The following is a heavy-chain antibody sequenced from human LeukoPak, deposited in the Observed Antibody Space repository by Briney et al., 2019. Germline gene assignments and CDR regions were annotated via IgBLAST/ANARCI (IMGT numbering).Heavy chain of an antibody. Sequence: GGSLRLSCAASGFTFSNYWMHWVRQTPGKGLVWVSRLDTDGSDTSYADSVKGRFTISRDNAENTLYLQMNSLRAEDTAVYYCATFAPGYSTWGQGTLVTVSS. CDR2: LDTDGSDT. J-gene: IGHJ5*02. D-gene: IGHD2-15*01. CDR3: ATFAPGYST. V-gene: IGHV3-74*01. CDR1: GFTFSNYW.